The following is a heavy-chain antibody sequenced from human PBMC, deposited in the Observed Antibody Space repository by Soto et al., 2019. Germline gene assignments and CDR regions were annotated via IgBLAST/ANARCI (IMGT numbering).Heavy chain of an antibody. CDR3: ARGDGSGSPWKDYGMDV. D-gene: IGHD3-10*01. Sequence: TLSLTCTVSGGSISSGDYYWSWIRQPPGKGLEWIGYIYYSGSTYYNPSLKSRVTISVDTSKNQFSLKLSSVTAADTAVYYCARGDGSGSPWKDYGMDVWGQGTTVTVSS. CDR2: IYYSGST. J-gene: IGHJ6*02. CDR1: GGSISSGDYY. V-gene: IGHV4-30-4*01.